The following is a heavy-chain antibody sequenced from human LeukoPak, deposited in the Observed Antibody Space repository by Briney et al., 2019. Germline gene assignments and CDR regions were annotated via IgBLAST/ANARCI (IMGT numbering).Heavy chain of an antibody. Sequence: GGSLRLSCAASGFTFSSYWMYWVRQVPGKGLVWVSRINSDGSSKSYADSVKGRFTISGDNAKNTLYLQMKSLRVEDTAVYYCARDPYSGSSLDYWGQGTLVTVSS. J-gene: IGHJ4*02. CDR2: INSDGSSK. CDR1: GFTFSSYW. CDR3: ARDPYSGSSLDY. D-gene: IGHD1-26*01. V-gene: IGHV3-74*01.